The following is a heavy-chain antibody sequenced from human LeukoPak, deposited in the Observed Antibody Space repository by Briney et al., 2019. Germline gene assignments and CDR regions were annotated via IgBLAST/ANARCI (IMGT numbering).Heavy chain of an antibody. D-gene: IGHD3-16*01. Sequence: GGSLRLSCAASGFTFSSYAMSWARQAPGKGLEWVSAIRGSGGSTYCADSVKGRFTISSDNSKNTLYLQMNSLRAEDTAVYYCAKHYDYKFAASDYWGQGTLVTVSS. CDR2: IRGSGGST. J-gene: IGHJ4*02. CDR3: AKHYDYKFAASDY. CDR1: GFTFSSYA. V-gene: IGHV3-23*01.